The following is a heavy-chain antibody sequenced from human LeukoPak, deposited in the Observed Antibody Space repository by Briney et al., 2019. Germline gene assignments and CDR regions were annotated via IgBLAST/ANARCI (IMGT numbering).Heavy chain of an antibody. Sequence: QPGGSLRLSCAASGFIFSSYVMSWVRQAPGKGLEWVSTISGSGGSTYYADSVKGRFIISRDNSKNTLYLQMNSLRAEDTAVYYCAKYPISPDNWFDPWGQGTLVTVSS. CDR2: ISGSGGST. J-gene: IGHJ5*02. V-gene: IGHV3-23*01. CDR1: GFIFSSYV. CDR3: AKYPISPDNWFDP. D-gene: IGHD2/OR15-2a*01.